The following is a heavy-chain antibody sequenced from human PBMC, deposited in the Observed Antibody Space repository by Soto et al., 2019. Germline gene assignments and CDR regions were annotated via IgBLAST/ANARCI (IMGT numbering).Heavy chain of an antibody. CDR1: RDTFKTRS. CDR3: ARGSYDYGEVLDY. V-gene: IGHV3-48*01. J-gene: IGHJ4*02. CDR2: ISSSRSTI. Sequence: PACSPELSSASSRDTFKTRSMTGSLQKKGKGLEWVSYISSSRSTIYYADSVKGRFTISRDNAKNSLYLQMNSLRAEDAAVYYCARGSYDYGEVLDYWGQGTLVTVSS. D-gene: IGHD3-16*01.